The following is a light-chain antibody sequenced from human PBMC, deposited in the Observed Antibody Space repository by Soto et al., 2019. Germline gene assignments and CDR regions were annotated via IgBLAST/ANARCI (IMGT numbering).Light chain of an antibody. CDR2: EVS. J-gene: IGLJ2*01. V-gene: IGLV2-8*01. CDR3: TSYAGSNNFVV. Sequence: QSALTQPPSASGSPGQSVTISCTGTSSDVGGYNYVSWYQQHPGKAPKLMIYEVSKRPSGVPDRFSGSKSGNTASLTGSGLQAEDEADYYCTSYAGSNNFVVFGGGTTLTVL. CDR1: SSDVGGYNY.